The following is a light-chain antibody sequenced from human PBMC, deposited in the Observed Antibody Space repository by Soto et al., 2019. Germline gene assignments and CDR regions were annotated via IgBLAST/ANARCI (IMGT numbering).Light chain of an antibody. V-gene: IGLV3-1*01. J-gene: IGLJ2*01. CDR1: KLGDKY. CDR3: QAWDSSXAV. CDR2: QDS. Sequence: SYELTQPPSVSVSPGQTASITSSGDKLGDKYACWYQQKPGQSPVLVIYQDSKRPSGIPERFSGSNSGNTATLTISGTQAMDEADYYCQAWDSSXAVXXXGTKLTXL.